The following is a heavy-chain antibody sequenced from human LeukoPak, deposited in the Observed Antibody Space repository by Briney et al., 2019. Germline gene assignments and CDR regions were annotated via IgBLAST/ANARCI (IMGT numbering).Heavy chain of an antibody. J-gene: IGHJ4*02. CDR3: AKDPPSCRGYSCGYYFDY. CDR1: GFTFSSYD. V-gene: IGHV3-23*01. CDR2: ISGSGGST. Sequence: PGGALRLSCAASGFTFSSYDMSWVRQAPGKGLEWVSAISGSGGSTYYADSVKGRFTISRDNSKNTLYLQMNSLRAEDTAVYYCAKDPPSCRGYSCGYYFDYWGQGTLVTVSS. D-gene: IGHD5-18*01.